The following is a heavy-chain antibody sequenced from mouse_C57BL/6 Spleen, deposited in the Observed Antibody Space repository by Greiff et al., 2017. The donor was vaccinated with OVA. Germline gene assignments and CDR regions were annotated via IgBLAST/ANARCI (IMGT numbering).Heavy chain of an antibody. CDR3: AISGIDY. CDR2: IDPSDSYT. CDR1: GYTFTSYW. V-gene: IGHV1-50*01. Sequence: QVQLQQPGAELVKPGASVKLSCKASGYTFTSYWMHWVKQRPGQGLEWIGDIDPSDSYTHYNQKFKGKATLTVDTSSSTAYMQLSHLTSEDSTVYCCAISGIDYWGQGTTLTVSS. J-gene: IGHJ2*01. D-gene: IGHD4-1*01.